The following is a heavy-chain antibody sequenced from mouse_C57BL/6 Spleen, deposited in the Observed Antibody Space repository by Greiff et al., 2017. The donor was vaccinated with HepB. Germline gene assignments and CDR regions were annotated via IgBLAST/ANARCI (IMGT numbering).Heavy chain of an antibody. CDR1: GFSLTSYG. Sequence: QVQLQQSGPGLVQPSQSLSITCTVSGFSLTSYGVHWVRQSPGKGLEWLGVIWRGGSTDYNAAFMSRLSITKDNSKSQVFFKMNSLQADDTAIYYCAKTAYDYYYYVDYWGQGTTLTVSS. V-gene: IGHV2-5*01. J-gene: IGHJ2*01. CDR3: AKTAYDYYYYVDY. CDR2: IWRGGST. D-gene: IGHD2-4*01.